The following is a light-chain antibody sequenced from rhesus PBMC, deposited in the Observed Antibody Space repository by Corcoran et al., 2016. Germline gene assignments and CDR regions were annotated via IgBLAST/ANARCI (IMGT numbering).Light chain of an antibody. Sequence: GDKVTLTCRASQGINNALAWYQRKPGKAPELLIYAESNLQSGVPSSFSGSGSGADFTLTISSLQPGDFAVCHFRQRNNGPGTFGQGAKVQIK. CDR2: AES. CDR1: QGINNA. CDR3: RQRNNGPGT. V-gene: IGKV1-33*01. J-gene: IGKJ1*01.